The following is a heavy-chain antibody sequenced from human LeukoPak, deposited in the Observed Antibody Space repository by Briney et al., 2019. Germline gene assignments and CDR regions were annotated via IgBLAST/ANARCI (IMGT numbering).Heavy chain of an antibody. CDR1: GFTVSSNY. Sequence: GGSLRLSCAASGFTVSSNYMSWVRQSPRKGLEWVSVIYSGGSTYYADSVKGRFTISRDNSKNTLYLQMNSLRAEDTAVYYCASPRVVVGYYMDVWGKGTTVTVSS. V-gene: IGHV3-66*02. J-gene: IGHJ6*03. CDR3: ASPRVVVGYYMDV. D-gene: IGHD3-22*01. CDR2: IYSGGST.